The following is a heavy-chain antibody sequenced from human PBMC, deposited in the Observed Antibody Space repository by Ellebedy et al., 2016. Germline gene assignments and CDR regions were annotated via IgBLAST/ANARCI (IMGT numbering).Heavy chain of an antibody. V-gene: IGHV3-21*01. CDR1: GFTFSSYS. CDR2: ISSSSSYI. CDR3: ARDNPPYYDFWSGYAFMDV. Sequence: GGSLRLXCAASGFTFSSYSMNWVRQAPGKGLEWVSSISSSSSYIYYADSVKGRFTISRDNAKNSLYLQMNSLRAEDTAVYYCARDNPPYYDFWSGYAFMDVWGKGTTVTVSS. D-gene: IGHD3-3*01. J-gene: IGHJ6*03.